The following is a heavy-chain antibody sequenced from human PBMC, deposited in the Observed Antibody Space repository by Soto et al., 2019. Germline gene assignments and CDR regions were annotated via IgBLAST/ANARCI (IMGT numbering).Heavy chain of an antibody. D-gene: IGHD5-12*01. J-gene: IGHJ4*02. Sequence: EVQLLESGGGLVQPGGSLRLSCAASGFTFSSYAMSWVRQAPGKGLEWVSAISGSGGSTYYADSVKGRFTISRDNYKNTLYLQRNRLRDKDTAIYYCSYRRTTFYYLGQVTIVTVYS. CDR3: SYRRTTFYY. CDR1: GFTFSSYA. CDR2: ISGSGGST. V-gene: IGHV3-23*01.